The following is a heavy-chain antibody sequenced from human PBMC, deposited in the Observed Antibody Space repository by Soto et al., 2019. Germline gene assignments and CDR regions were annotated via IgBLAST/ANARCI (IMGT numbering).Heavy chain of an antibody. Sequence: PXETLCLPCAVYGGSFSGYYWSWIRQPPGKGLEWIGEINHSGSTNYNPSRKSRVTISVDTSKNQFSLKLSSVTAADTAVYYCARGWQYYGSGSSRWFDTWGQGTLVTVSS. CDR1: GGSFSGYY. CDR2: INHSGST. CDR3: ARGWQYYGSGSSRWFDT. V-gene: IGHV4-34*01. D-gene: IGHD3-10*01. J-gene: IGHJ5*02.